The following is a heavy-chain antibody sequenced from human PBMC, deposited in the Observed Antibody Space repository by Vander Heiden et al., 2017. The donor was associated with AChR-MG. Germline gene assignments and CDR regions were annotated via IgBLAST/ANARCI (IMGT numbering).Heavy chain of an antibody. CDR3: AIDPDYGDLDY. D-gene: IGHD4-17*01. CDR2: ISSSSSYI. CDR1: GFTFSSYS. V-gene: IGHV3-21*01. J-gene: IGHJ4*02. Sequence: EVQLVESGGGLVKPGGSLRLSCAASGFTFSSYSMNWVRQAPGKGLEWVSSISSSSSYIYYSDSVKGRFTISRDNAKNSLYLQMNRLRAEDTAVCYCAIDPDYGDLDYWGQGTLVTVSS.